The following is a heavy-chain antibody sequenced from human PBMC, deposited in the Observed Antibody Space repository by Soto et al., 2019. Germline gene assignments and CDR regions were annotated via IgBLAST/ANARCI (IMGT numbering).Heavy chain of an antibody. J-gene: IGHJ3*02. CDR3: AKAVDYYYDSSGTLAFDI. V-gene: IGHV3-23*01. CDR2: ISGSGGST. CDR1: GFTFSSYP. Sequence: PVGALRLSCAASGFTFSSYPMSWVRQAPGKGLEWVSAISGSGGSTYYADSVKGRFTISRDNSKNTLYLQMNSLRAEDTAVYYCAKAVDYYYDSSGTLAFDIWGQGTMVTVSS. D-gene: IGHD3-22*01.